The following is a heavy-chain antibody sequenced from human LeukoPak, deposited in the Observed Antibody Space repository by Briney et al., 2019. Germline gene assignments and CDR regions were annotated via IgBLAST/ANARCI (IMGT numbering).Heavy chain of an antibody. J-gene: IGHJ4*02. CDR1: GFTFSSYW. V-gene: IGHV3-7*01. Sequence: GGSLRLSCAASGFTFSSYWMSWVRQAPGKGLEWVANIKPDGSEKYYVDSVKGRFTISRDNAKNSLYLQMNSLRAEDTAVYYCARDFVRLGFAHYFEYWGQGTLV. CDR2: IKPDGSEK. CDR3: ARDFVRLGFAHYFEY. D-gene: IGHD3-16*01.